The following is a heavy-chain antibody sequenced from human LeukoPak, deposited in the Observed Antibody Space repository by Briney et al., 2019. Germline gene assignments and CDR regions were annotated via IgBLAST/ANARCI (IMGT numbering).Heavy chain of an antibody. D-gene: IGHD5-18*01. CDR3: ARAKFRGYSYGYYYYYMDV. Sequence: SETLSLTCTVSGGSISSYYWSWIRQPAGKGLEWIGRIYTSGSTNYNPSLKSRVTMSVDTSKNQFSLKLSSVTAAGTAVYYCARAKFRGYSYGYYYYYMDVWGKGTTVTVSS. V-gene: IGHV4-4*07. CDR1: GGSISSYY. J-gene: IGHJ6*03. CDR2: IYTSGST.